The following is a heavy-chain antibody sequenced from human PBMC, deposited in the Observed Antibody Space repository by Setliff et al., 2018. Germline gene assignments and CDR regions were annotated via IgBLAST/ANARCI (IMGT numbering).Heavy chain of an antibody. CDR2: TIPMFGST. D-gene: IGHD3-22*01. V-gene: IGHV1-69*05. J-gene: IGHJ4*02. CDR1: GGTFSSYG. Sequence: SVKVSCKASGGTFSSYGISWVRQAPGQGLEWMGGTIPMFGSTKYAQKFQERVTIIKDESTSTAYMELSSLRTEDTAVYYCARGYYDSYARYYVVGDYWGQGTPVTVSS. CDR3: ARGYYDSYARYYVVGDY.